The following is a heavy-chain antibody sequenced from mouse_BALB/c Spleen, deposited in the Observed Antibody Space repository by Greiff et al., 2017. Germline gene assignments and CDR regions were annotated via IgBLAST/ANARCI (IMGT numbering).Heavy chain of an antibody. V-gene: IGHV8-12*01. CDR3: ARRGDLYAMDY. Sequence: VKLMESGPGILQPSQTLSLTCSFSGFSLSTSGMGVSWIRQPSGKGLEWLAHIYWDDDKRYNPSLKSRLTISKDTSRNQVFLKITSVDTADTATYYCARRGDLYAMDYWGQGTSVTVSS. CDR2: IYWDDDK. CDR1: GFSLSTSGMG. J-gene: IGHJ4*01.